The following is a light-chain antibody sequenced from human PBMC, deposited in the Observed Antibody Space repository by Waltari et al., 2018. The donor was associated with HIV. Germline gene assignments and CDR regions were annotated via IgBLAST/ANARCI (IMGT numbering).Light chain of an antibody. CDR2: YVS. V-gene: IGLV2-11*01. CDR1: SSDVGAYDY. Sequence: QSALTQPRSVSGSPGQSVSISCPGTSSDVGAYDYVSWYQQHPGKAPKLMIFYVSKRPSGVPDRFSGSKSDNTASLTISGLQAEDEADYYCCSYAGSDTFVLFGGGTKLTIL. CDR3: CSYAGSDTFVL. J-gene: IGLJ2*01.